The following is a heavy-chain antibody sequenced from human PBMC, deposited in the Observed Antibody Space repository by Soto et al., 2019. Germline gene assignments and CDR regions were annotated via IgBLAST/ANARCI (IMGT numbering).Heavy chain of an antibody. Sequence: QVQLQQSGPGLVKPSQTLSLTCAISGDSVSSNNAAWNWIRQSPSRGLEWLGRTYYRSKWYNDYAVSVQILITINPATSDNPFSLQLNSVTTEDTAVYYCARDTGGQLGNFYYWGQGTLVAVSS. V-gene: IGHV6-1*01. D-gene: IGHD1-1*01. J-gene: IGHJ4*02. CDR2: TYYRSKWYN. CDR3: ARDTGGQLGNFYY. CDR1: GDSVSSNNAA.